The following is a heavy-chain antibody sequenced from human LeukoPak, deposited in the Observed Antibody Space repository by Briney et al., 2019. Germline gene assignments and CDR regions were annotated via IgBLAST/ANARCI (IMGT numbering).Heavy chain of an antibody. V-gene: IGHV3-30-3*01. J-gene: IGHJ4*02. CDR3: ARDGSGYSYGYYQRYYFDY. CDR1: GFTFSSYA. D-gene: IGHD5-18*01. Sequence: GGSLRLSCAASGFTFSSYAMHWVRQAPGKGLEWVAVISYDGSNKYYADSVKGRFTISRDNSKNTLYLQMNSLRAEDTAVYYCARDGSGYSYGYYQRYYFDYWGQGTLVTVSS. CDR2: ISYDGSNK.